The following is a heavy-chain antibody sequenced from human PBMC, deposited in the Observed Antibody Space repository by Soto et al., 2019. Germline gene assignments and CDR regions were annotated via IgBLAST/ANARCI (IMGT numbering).Heavy chain of an antibody. V-gene: IGHV3-23*01. CDR2: ISGSGGST. CDR1: GFTFSSYA. J-gene: IGHJ6*02. CDR3: AKRNGDYLNGMDV. Sequence: GSLRLSCAASGFTFSSYAMSWVRQAPGRGLEWVSAISGSGGSTIYADSVKGRFTISRDSSKNTLYLQMNTLRAEDTAIYYCAKRNGDYLNGMDVWGQGTTVTVSS. D-gene: IGHD4-17*01.